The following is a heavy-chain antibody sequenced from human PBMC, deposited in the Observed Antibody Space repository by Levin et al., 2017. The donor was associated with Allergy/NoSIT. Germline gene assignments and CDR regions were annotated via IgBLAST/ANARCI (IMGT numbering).Heavy chain of an antibody. CDR2: MYYSGST. V-gene: IGHV4-39*01. CDR3: ARNTSAQPWFDP. J-gene: IGHJ5*02. Sequence: GSLRLSCTVSGGSISSSNFYWSWIRQPPGKGLEWIGSMYYSGSTYYNSSLKSRVTLSVDTSKDQFSLDLTSVTAADTAVYYCARNTSAQPWFDPWGPGTLVTVSS. CDR1: GGSISSSNFY. D-gene: IGHD6-25*01.